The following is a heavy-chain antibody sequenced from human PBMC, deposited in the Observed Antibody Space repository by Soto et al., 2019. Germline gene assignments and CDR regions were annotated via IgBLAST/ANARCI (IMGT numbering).Heavy chain of an antibody. V-gene: IGHV3-15*01. CDR1: GFTFSNAW. D-gene: IGHD2-2*01. CDR2: IKSKTDGGTT. J-gene: IGHJ4*02. Sequence: LRLSCAASGFTFSNAWMSWVRQAPGKGLEWVGRIKSKTDGGTTDYAAPVKGRFTISRDDSKNTLYLQMNSLKTEDTAVYYCTTDTAPHIVVLQVPLDYWGQGTLVTVSS. CDR3: TTDTAPHIVVLQVPLDY.